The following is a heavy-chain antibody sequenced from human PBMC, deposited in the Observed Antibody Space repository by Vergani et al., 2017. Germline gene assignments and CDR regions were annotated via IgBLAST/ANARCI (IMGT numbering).Heavy chain of an antibody. V-gene: IGHV4-4*03. Sequence: QVQLQESGPGLVKPPGTLSLTCAVSGDSISSNNCWTWVRQPPGKGLEWIGEIYHTQDTKYSPSLKSRVNVPVDESRNLFSLRLNSVTAAVTAVYYSATIGYRRWGYYFDYWGQGILVTVSS. CDR2: IYHTQDT. D-gene: IGHD2-2*02. J-gene: IGHJ4*02. CDR1: GDSISSNNC. CDR3: ATIGYRRWGYYFDY.